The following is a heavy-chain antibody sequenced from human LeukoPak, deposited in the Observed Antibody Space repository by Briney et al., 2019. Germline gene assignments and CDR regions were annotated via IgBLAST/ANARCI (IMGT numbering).Heavy chain of an antibody. CDR1: GFTFINYA. CDR2: ISGGSDGT. J-gene: IGHJ4*02. V-gene: IGHV3-23*01. Sequence: GGSLRLSCAASGFTFINYAMSWVRQAPGMGLEWVSGISGGSDGTCYADSVKGRFTISRDNSKNTLYLQKNSLRAEDTAIYYCAKGSSGYIYGDYWGQGTLVTVSS. CDR3: AKGSSGYIYGDY. D-gene: IGHD5-18*01.